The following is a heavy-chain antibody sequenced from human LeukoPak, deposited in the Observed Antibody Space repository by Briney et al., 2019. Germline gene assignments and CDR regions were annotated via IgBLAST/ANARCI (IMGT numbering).Heavy chain of an antibody. CDR1: GFIFSNCG. V-gene: IGHV3-21*01. CDR2: ISSSSCYI. D-gene: IGHD5-18*01. CDR3: ARVRRDTANAFDI. J-gene: IGHJ3*02. Sequence: MAGGSLRLSCAASGFIFSNCGMHWVRQAPGKGLEWVSSISSSSCYIYYADSVKGRFTIPRDNAKNSLYLQMKSLRAEDTAVYYCARVRRDTANAFDIWGQGTMVAVSS.